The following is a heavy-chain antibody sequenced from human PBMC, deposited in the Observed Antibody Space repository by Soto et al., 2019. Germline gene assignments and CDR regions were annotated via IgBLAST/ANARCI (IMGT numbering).Heavy chain of an antibody. CDR1: GGSISSGGYH. CDR3: ARGPRESPIDY. V-gene: IGHV4-31*03. CDR2: IYYSGSA. J-gene: IGHJ4*02. Sequence: QVQLQESGPGLVKPSQTLSLTCTVSGGSISSGGYHWYWIRQHPGKGLEWIGYIYYSGSAQYTPSLKSRVTISGDTSKNQFSLKLSSMTAADTAVYYCARGPRESPIDYWGQGTLVTVSS. D-gene: IGHD3-10*01.